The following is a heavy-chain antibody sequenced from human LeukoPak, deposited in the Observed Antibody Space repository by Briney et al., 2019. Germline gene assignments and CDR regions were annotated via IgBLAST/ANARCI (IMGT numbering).Heavy chain of an antibody. J-gene: IGHJ4*02. Sequence: GGSLRLSCAASGFTFSSYAMSWVRQAPEKGLEWVSAISGSGGSTYYADSVKGRFTISRDNSKNTLYLQMNSLRAEDTAVYYCARGRMAAAGTLDYWGQGTLVTVSS. V-gene: IGHV3-23*01. D-gene: IGHD6-13*01. CDR1: GFTFSSYA. CDR3: ARGRMAAAGTLDY. CDR2: ISGSGGST.